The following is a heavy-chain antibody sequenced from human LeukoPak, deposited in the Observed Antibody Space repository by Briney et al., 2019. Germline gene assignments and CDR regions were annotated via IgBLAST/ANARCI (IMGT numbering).Heavy chain of an antibody. D-gene: IGHD3-10*01. CDR2: IYTSGST. CDR3: ARLNRITMVRGVDDYYYYMDV. Sequence: SETLSLTCTVSGGSFSSYYWGWVRQPPGKGLEWVGYIYTSGSTNYNPSLKSRVTISVDTSKNQFSLKLSSVTAADTAVYYCARLNRITMVRGVDDYYYYMDVWGKGTTVTVSS. J-gene: IGHJ6*03. CDR1: GGSFSSYY. V-gene: IGHV4-4*09.